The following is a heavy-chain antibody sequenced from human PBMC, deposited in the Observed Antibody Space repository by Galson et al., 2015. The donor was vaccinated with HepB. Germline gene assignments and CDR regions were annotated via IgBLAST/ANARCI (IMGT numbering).Heavy chain of an antibody. D-gene: IGHD2-15*01. CDR3: AKGGSGRPGTFAI. CDR1: GFTFSSFA. Sequence: SLRLSCAASGFTFSSFAMSWVRQAPGKGLEWVSSFSGSGDSTYYADSVKGRFTISRDNSKNTLYLQMNSLRAEDTAVYFCAKGGSGRPGTFAIWGQGTMVTVSS. CDR2: FSGSGDST. J-gene: IGHJ3*02. V-gene: IGHV3-23*01.